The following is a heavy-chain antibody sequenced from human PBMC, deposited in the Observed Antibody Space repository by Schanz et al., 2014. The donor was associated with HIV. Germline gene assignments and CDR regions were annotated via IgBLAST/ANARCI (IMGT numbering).Heavy chain of an antibody. CDR1: GLSFSSSD. CDR2: IGGTNT. CDR3: AKRGPAAWDYFDS. Sequence: EMQLLESGGDRVQPGGSLRLSCVASGLSFSSSDMSWIRQAPGKGLEWVSTIGGTNTHYAESVEGRFTVSRDNSKDTLFLQMNSLRVDDTAVYYCAKRGPAAWDYFDSWGQGTLVTVSS. D-gene: IGHD6-13*01. J-gene: IGHJ4*02. V-gene: IGHV3-23*01.